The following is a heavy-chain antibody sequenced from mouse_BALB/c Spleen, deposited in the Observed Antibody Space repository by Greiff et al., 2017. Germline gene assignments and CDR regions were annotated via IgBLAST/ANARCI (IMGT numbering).Heavy chain of an antibody. CDR3: ARGGYYGSFPYYAMDY. J-gene: IGHJ4*01. CDR2: IWAGGST. Sequence: VQGVESGPGLVAPSQSLSITCTVSGFSLTSYGVHWVRQPPGKGLEWLGVIWAGGSTNYNSALMSRLSISKDNSKSQVFLKMNSLQTDDTAMYYCARGGYYGSFPYYAMDYWGQGTSVTVSS. V-gene: IGHV2-9*02. D-gene: IGHD1-1*01. CDR1: GFSLTSYG.